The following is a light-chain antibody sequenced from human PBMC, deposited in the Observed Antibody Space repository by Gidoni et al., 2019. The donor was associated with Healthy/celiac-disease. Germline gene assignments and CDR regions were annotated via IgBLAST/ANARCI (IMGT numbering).Light chain of an antibody. CDR3: QQYNNWSPLT. Sequence: EIVMTQSPATLSVSPGYRATLSCRASQRVSSNLAWYQQKPGQAPRLLIYGASTRATGIPARFSGSGSGTEFTLTISSLQSEDFAVYYCQQYNNWSPLTFGGGTKVEIK. J-gene: IGKJ4*01. V-gene: IGKV3-15*01. CDR2: GAS. CDR1: QRVSSN.